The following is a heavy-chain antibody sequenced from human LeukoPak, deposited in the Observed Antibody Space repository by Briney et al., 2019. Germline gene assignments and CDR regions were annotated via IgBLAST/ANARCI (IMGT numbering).Heavy chain of an antibody. CDR3: ATDRDYGGNSGLDY. CDR1: GYTFTGYY. V-gene: IGHV1-2*04. CDR2: INPNSGGT. D-gene: IGHD4-23*01. J-gene: IGHJ4*02. Sequence: ASVKVSCKASGYTFTGYYMHWVRQAPGQGLEWMGWINPNSGGTNYAQKFQGWVTMTRDTSISTAYMELSRLRSDDTAVYYCATDRDYGGNSGLDYWGQGTLVTVSS.